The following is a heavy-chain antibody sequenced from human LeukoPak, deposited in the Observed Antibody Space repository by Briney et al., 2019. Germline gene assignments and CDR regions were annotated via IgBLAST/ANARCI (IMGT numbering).Heavy chain of an antibody. V-gene: IGHV6-1*01. J-gene: IGHJ4*02. CDR3: ARDLSYYDSSGQGDYYFDY. D-gene: IGHD3-22*01. CDR1: GDSVSSNSAA. Sequence: SQTLSLTCAISGDSVSSNSAAWNRIRQSPSRGLEWLGRTYYRSKWFNDYAVSVKSRITINPDTSKNQFSLQLNSVTPEDTAVYYCARDLSYYDSSGQGDYYFDYWGQGTLVTVSS. CDR2: TYYRSKWFN.